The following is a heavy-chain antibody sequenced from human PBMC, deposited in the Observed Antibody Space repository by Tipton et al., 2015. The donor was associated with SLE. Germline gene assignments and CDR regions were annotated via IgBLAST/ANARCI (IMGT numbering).Heavy chain of an antibody. V-gene: IGHV1-2*02. CDR1: GYTFTGYY. J-gene: IGHJ4*02. CDR3: ARDLNYYGSGSYPLEY. D-gene: IGHD3-10*01. Sequence: QLVQSGAEVKKPGASVKVSCKASGYTFTGYYMHWVRQAPGQGLEWMGWINPNSGGTNYAQKFQGRVTMTRDTSISTAYMELSRLRSDDTAVYYCARDLNYYGSGSYPLEYWGQGTLVTVSS. CDR2: INPNSGGT.